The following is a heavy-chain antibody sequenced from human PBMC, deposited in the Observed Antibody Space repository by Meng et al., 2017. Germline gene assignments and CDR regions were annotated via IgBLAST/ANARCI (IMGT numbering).Heavy chain of an antibody. J-gene: IGHJ4*02. Sequence: SVGGVGAPRGSRRVSCAAFGFTVDDYTMDWGRQAPGKGLEWVSLISCDGSSTYDADSVKGRVTITRTNSKNSLYPHMNRLRTEDTALYVCRVNHYYFDSWGQGTLVTVSS. CDR1: GFTVDDYT. CDR2: ISCDGSST. D-gene: IGHD1-14*01. V-gene: IGHV3-43*01. CDR3: RVNHYYFDS.